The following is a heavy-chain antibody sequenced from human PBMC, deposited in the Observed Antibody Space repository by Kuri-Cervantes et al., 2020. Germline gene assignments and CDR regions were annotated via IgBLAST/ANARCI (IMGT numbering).Heavy chain of an antibody. D-gene: IGHD1-26*01. V-gene: IGHV3-30-3*01. CDR2: ISHDGINK. CDR1: GFTFSTYA. J-gene: IGHJ6*03. CDR3: AKGPRSGSFPDYYYYYMDV. Sequence: GESLKISCAASGFTFSTYAMHWVRQAPGKGLEGVAFISHDGINKNYADSVKGRFTISRDNSKNTLFLQMHSLRADDTAVYYCAKGPRSGSFPDYYYYYMDVWGKGTTVTVSS.